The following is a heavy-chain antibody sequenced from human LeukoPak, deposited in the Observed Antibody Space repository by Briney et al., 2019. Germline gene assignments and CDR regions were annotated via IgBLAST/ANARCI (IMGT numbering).Heavy chain of an antibody. D-gene: IGHD2-15*01. CDR2: KSGSGDKT. J-gene: IGHJ6*03. V-gene: IGHV3-23*01. Sequence: GSLRLSCAASGFSLSTYALSWVRQAPGGGLEWVEAKSGSGDKTYHADSVKGRFTISKDNSENRLSLQMDSLRAEDTAVYFCAKDTTAWWYHRAYMNVWGKGTTVTVSS. CDR3: AKDTTAWWYHRAYMNV. CDR1: GFSLSTYA.